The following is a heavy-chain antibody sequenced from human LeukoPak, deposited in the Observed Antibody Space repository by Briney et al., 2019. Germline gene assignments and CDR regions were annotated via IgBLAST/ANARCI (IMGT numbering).Heavy chain of an antibody. CDR2: ISAYNGNT. V-gene: IGHV1-18*01. CDR3: ARDLGLNYDSSGYLGVFDY. CDR1: GYTFTSYG. J-gene: IGHJ4*02. D-gene: IGHD3-22*01. Sequence: ASVKVSCKASGYTFTSYGISWVRQAPGQGLEWMGWISAYNGNTNYAQKLQGRVTMTRDTSTSTVYMELSSLRSEDTAVYYCARDLGLNYDSSGYLGVFDYWGQGTLVTVSS.